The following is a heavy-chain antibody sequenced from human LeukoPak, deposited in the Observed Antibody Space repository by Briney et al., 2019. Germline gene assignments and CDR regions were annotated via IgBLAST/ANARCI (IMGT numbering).Heavy chain of an antibody. D-gene: IGHD6-13*01. Sequence: GGSLRLSCAASGFTFSSYAMSWVRQAPGKGLEWVSAISGSGGSTYYADSVKGRFTISRDNSKNTLYLQMNSLRAEDTAVYYCAKDPRYSSSWYVPTLADYWGQGTLVTVSS. J-gene: IGHJ4*02. V-gene: IGHV3-23*01. CDR2: ISGSGGST. CDR3: AKDPRYSSSWYVPTLADY. CDR1: GFTFSSYA.